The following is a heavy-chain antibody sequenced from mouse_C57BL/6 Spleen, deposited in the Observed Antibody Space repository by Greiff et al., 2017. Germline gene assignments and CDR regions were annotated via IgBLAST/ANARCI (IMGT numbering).Heavy chain of an antibody. Sequence: DVKLVESGPGLVKPSQSLSLTCSVTGYSITSGYYWNWIRQFPGNKLEWMGYISYDGSNNYNPSLKNRISITRDTSKNQFFLKLNSVTTEDTATYYCAREDPYYAMDYWGQGTSVTVSS. CDR3: AREDPYYAMDY. CDR2: ISYDGSN. V-gene: IGHV3-6*01. J-gene: IGHJ4*01. CDR1: GYSITSGYY.